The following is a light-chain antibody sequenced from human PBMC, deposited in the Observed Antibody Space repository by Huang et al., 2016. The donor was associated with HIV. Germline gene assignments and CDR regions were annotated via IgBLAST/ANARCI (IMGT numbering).Light chain of an antibody. CDR3: LQHNSYPRT. V-gene: IGKV1-17*03. Sequence: DIQMTQSPSAMSASVGDRVTITFRASQGISIYLAWFQQKPGNVPKRLIYASSSLQSGVPSRFSGSGSGTEFTLTISSLQPEDFATYYCLQHNSYPRTFGQGTKVEIK. J-gene: IGKJ1*01. CDR1: QGISIY. CDR2: ASS.